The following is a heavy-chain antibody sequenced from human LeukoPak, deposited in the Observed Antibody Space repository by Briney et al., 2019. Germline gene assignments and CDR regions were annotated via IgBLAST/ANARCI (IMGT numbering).Heavy chain of an antibody. Sequence: PGGSLRLSCAASGFTFSSYWMSWVGQAPGKGLEWVANIKQVGSEKYYVDSVKGRFTISRDNAKNSLYLELHSLRAEDTAVYYCERAGMVRGVIAVYYFDYWGQGTLVTVSS. CDR3: ERAGMVRGVIAVYYFDY. D-gene: IGHD3-10*01. CDR1: GFTFSSYW. CDR2: IKQVGSEK. J-gene: IGHJ4*02. V-gene: IGHV3-7*01.